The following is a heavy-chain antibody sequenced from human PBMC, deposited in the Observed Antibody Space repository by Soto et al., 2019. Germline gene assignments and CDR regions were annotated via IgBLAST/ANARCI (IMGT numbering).Heavy chain of an antibody. V-gene: IGHV4-31*03. CDR3: ARELGDYVWGSYRYLDY. J-gene: IGHJ4*02. CDR2: IYYSGST. Sequence: SETLSLTCTVSGGSISSGGYYWSWIRQHPGKGLEWIGYIYYSGSTYYNPSLKSRVTISVDTSKNQFSLKLSSVTAADTAVYYCARELGDYVWGSYRYLDYWGQGTLVTVSS. CDR1: GGSISSGGYY. D-gene: IGHD3-16*02.